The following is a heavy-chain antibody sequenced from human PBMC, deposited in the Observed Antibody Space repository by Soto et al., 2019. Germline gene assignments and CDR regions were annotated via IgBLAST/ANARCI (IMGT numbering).Heavy chain of an antibody. J-gene: IGHJ5*02. V-gene: IGHV2-5*02. Sequence: SGPTLVNPTQTLTLTCTFSGFSLSTSGVGVGWIRQPPGKALEWLALIYWDDDKRYSPSLKSRLTITKDTSKNQVVLTMTNMDPVDTATYYCARRYCSSTSCYNWFDPSGQGTLVTVSS. CDR2: IYWDDDK. D-gene: IGHD2-2*01. CDR3: ARRYCSSTSCYNWFDP. CDR1: GFSLSTSGVG.